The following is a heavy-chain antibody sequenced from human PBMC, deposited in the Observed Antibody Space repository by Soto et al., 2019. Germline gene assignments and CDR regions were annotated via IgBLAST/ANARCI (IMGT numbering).Heavy chain of an antibody. CDR1: GYTFTSYA. J-gene: IGHJ4*02. CDR2: INAGNGNT. V-gene: IGHV1-3*01. D-gene: IGHD3-16*01. CDR3: ASWGGIASPAYDGSLAPYDY. Sequence: ASVKVSCKASGYTFTSYAMYWVRQAPGQRLEWMGWINAGNGNTKYSQKFQGRVTITRDTSASTPYLQVNSLRDEDTAVYYCASWGGIASPAYDGSLAPYDYWGQGTLVTVSS.